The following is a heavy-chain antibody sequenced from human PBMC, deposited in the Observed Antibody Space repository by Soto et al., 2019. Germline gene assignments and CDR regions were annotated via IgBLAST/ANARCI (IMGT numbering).Heavy chain of an antibody. D-gene: IGHD3-10*01. CDR1: GGTFTSYT. CDR3: ATSYGSGCAHCDY. CDR2: IIPILRMA. Sequence: QVQLVQSGAEVKMPGSSVKVSCTASGGTFTSYTFSWVRQVPGQGLEWMGRIIPILRMADFAQKFQGRVTINADESTSTVYMKLSSLRSEDTAVYYCATSYGSGCAHCDYWGQGTLVTVS. J-gene: IGHJ4*02. V-gene: IGHV1-69*02.